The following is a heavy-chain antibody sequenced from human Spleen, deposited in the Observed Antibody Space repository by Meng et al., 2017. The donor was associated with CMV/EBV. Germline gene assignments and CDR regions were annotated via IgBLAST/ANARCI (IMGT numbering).Heavy chain of an antibody. D-gene: IGHD2-15*01. CDR2: ITDSGGTT. J-gene: IGHJ3*02. CDR1: GFIFNIYG. CDR3: AKPQRIVAVGDAFDI. Sequence: GESLKISCAASGFIFNIYGMNWVRQAPGKGLEWVSLITDSGGTTYYADSVKGRFTISRDNSKNTLYLQMNSLRAEDSAVYYCAKPQRIVAVGDAFDIWGQGTMVTVSS. V-gene: IGHV3-23*01.